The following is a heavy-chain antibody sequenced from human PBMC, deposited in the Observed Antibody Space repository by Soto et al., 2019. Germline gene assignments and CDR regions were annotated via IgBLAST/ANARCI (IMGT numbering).Heavy chain of an antibody. D-gene: IGHD2-21*01. J-gene: IGHJ5*02. V-gene: IGHV3-30*18. CDR1: GFTFSSYD. CDR2: ISFDGSNK. Sequence: QVQLVESGGGVVQPGRSLRLSCAASGFTFSSYDRHWVRQAPGKGLEWVAVISFDGSNKYYADSVKGRFTISRDNSKNTLYLQLNSLRDEDTAVFYCAKAPHMWWFDPWGQGTLVTVSS. CDR3: AKAPHMWWFDP.